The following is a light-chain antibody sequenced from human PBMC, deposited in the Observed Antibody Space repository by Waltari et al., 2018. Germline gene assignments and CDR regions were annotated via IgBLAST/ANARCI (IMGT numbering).Light chain of an antibody. CDR2: WAS. V-gene: IGKV4-1*01. Sequence: DIVMTQSPDSLAVSLGERATINCKSSQSVLYSSNNKNYLAWYQQKPGQPPKLLIYWASTRESGVPDRFSGRGSETDFTLTISSLQAEDVAVYYCQQYYNIPWTFGQGTKVEIK. CDR1: QSVLYSSNNKNY. CDR3: QQYYNIPWT. J-gene: IGKJ1*01.